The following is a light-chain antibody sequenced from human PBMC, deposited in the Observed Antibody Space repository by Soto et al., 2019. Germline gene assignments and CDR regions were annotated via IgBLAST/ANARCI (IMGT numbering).Light chain of an antibody. J-gene: IGKJ5*01. CDR2: DAS. CDR3: QQYHTSSIT. CDR1: QSISTR. V-gene: IGKV1-5*01. Sequence: DIQMTQSPSTLSAFVGDRVTITCRASQSISTRLAWYQQKSGKAPHLLICDASTLESGVSSRFSGSGSGTEFTLTIDRLQPDDFATYYCQQYHTSSITFGQGTRLEIK.